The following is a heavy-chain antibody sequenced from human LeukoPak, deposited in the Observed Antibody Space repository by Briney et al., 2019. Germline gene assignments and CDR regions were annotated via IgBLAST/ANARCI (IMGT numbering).Heavy chain of an antibody. J-gene: IGHJ4*02. Sequence: PSQTLSLTCTVSGGSISSGDYYWSWIRQPPGKGLEWIGYIYYSGSTYYNPSLKSRVTISVDTSKNQFSLKLSSVTAADTAVYYCANLAYCGGDCSRGAFDYWGRGTLVTVSS. CDR3: ANLAYCGGDCSRGAFDY. CDR1: GGSISSGDYY. V-gene: IGHV4-30-4*01. CDR2: IYYSGST. D-gene: IGHD2-21*02.